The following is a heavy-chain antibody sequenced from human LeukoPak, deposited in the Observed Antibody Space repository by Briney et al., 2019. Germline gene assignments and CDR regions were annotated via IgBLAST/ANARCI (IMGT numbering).Heavy chain of an antibody. J-gene: IGHJ4*02. CDR2: ISGSGGST. Sequence: GGTLRLSCAASGFTFSSYGMSWVRQAPGKGLEWVSAISGSGGSTYYADSVKGRFTISRDNSKNTLYLQMNSLRAEDTAVYYCAKASDSSSTSCYPSQFYSGQGTLVTVSS. D-gene: IGHD2-2*01. CDR1: GFTFSSYG. CDR3: AKASDSSSTSCYPSQFY. V-gene: IGHV3-23*01.